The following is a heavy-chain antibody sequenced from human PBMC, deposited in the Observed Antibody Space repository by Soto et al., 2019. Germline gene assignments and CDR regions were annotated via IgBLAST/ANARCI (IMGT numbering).Heavy chain of an antibody. D-gene: IGHD3-16*01. CDR3: VGWGYAPFDY. CDR2: LYYSGST. V-gene: IGHV4-39*01. CDR1: GGSISSSSYY. J-gene: IGHJ4*02. Sequence: QLQASGPGLVKPSETLSLTCTVSGGSISSSSYYWGWIRQPPGKGLEWIGSLYYSGSTYYNPSLKSRVTISVDTSKNQSSLKLSSATAADTAVYYCVGWGYAPFDYWGQGTLVTVSS.